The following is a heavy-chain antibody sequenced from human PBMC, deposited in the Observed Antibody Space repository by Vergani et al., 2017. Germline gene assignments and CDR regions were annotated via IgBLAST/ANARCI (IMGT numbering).Heavy chain of an antibody. J-gene: IGHJ3*02. Sequence: QLQLQESGPGLVKPSETLSLTCTVSGGSISSSSYYWGWIRQPPGKGLEWIGRNYYSGSTYYNPSLKSRVTISVDTTKNQFSLKLSSVTAADTPVYYCARDRGYEWAFDIWGQGTMVTVSS. D-gene: IGHD2-2*01. V-gene: IGHV4-39*07. CDR1: GGSISSSSYY. CDR3: ARDRGYEWAFDI. CDR2: NYYSGST.